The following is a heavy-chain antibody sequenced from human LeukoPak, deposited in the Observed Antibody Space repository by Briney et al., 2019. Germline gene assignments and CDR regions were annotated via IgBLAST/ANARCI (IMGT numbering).Heavy chain of an antibody. Sequence: SETLSLTCAVSGGSISSSNWWSWVRQPPGKGLEWIGEIYHSGSTNYNPSLKSRVTISVDKSKNQFSLKLSSVTAADTAVYYCASWRYSYGYWWFDPWGQGTLVTVSS. CDR1: GGSISSSNW. D-gene: IGHD5-18*01. J-gene: IGHJ5*02. CDR2: IYHSGST. CDR3: ASWRYSYGYWWFDP. V-gene: IGHV4-4*02.